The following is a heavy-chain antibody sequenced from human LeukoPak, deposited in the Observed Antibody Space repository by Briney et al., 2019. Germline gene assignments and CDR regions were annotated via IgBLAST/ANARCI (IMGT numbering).Heavy chain of an antibody. CDR1: GYTFTNYA. CDR3: ARMGQGGGYYLDF. D-gene: IGHD3-3*01. CDR2: INTITGNP. Sequence: ASVKVSCKASGYTFTNYALNWMRRAPGQGLEWLGWINTITGNPTYAQDFTGRFVFPLDTSVNTAYLQTSNLKAEDTAVYYCARMGQGGGYYLDFWGQGTLVTVSS. V-gene: IGHV7-4-1*02. J-gene: IGHJ4*02.